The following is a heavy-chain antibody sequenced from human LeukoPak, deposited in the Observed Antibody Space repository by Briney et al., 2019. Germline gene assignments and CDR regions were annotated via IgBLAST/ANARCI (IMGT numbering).Heavy chain of an antibody. CDR2: IFDIGGI. CDR1: GGSISDDS. Sequence: PSETLSLTCTVSGGSISDDSWTWIRQPPGKGLDWIGSIFDIGGITYNPSLRSRLTISVETSKNQISLKLSSVTAADTAVYFCARAASGDRYSGYAKDRYYFDRWGQGTLVTVSS. J-gene: IGHJ4*02. D-gene: IGHD5-12*01. V-gene: IGHV4-59*01. CDR3: ARAASGDRYSGYAKDRYYFDR.